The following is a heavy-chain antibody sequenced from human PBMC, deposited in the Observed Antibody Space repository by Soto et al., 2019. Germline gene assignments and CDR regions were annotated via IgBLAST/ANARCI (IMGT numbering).Heavy chain of an antibody. CDR3: AREGKQLAPDDYYYYGMDV. D-gene: IGHD6-6*01. CDR2: IWYDGSNK. CDR1: GFTFSSYG. V-gene: IGHV3-33*01. J-gene: IGHJ6*02. Sequence: PGGSLRLSCAASGFTFSSYGMHWVRQAPGKGLEWVAVIWYDGSNKYYADSVKGRFTISRDNSKNTLYLQMNSLRAEDTAVYYCAREGKQLAPDDYYYYGMDVWGQGTTVTVS.